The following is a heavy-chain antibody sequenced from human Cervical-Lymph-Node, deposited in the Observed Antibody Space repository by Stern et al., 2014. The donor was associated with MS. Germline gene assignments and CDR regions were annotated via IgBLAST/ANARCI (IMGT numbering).Heavy chain of an antibody. V-gene: IGHV2-5*02. J-gene: IGHJ6*02. D-gene: IGHD1-7*01. CDR3: AHSFGSVSGTYSGLDV. CDR1: GFSLSADGVS. Sequence: QVTLRESGPSLVRPTQTVTLSCTVSGFSLSADGVSVGRIRPAPGKALEWLVSIDWDDDDRYSQSLKNRLAIRKDTSKNQVVLTMTDMDPEDTGTYYCAHSFGSVSGTYSGLDVWGQGTTVTVS. CDR2: IDWDDDD.